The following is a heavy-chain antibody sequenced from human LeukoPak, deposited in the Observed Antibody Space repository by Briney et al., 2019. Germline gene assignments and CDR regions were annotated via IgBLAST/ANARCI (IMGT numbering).Heavy chain of an antibody. D-gene: IGHD6-13*01. V-gene: IGHV4-34*01. CDR2: INHSGST. J-gene: IGHJ4*02. CDR3: ARGVYSSGWYGTSDY. CDR1: GGSFSGYY. Sequence: SETLSLTCAVYGGSFSGYYWSWIRQPPGKGLEWIGEINHSGSTNYNPSLKSRVTISVDTSKNQFSLKLSSVTAADTAVYYCARGVYSSGWYGTSDYWGQGTLVTVSS.